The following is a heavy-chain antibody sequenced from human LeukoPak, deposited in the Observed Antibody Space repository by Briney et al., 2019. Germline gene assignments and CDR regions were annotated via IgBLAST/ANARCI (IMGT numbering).Heavy chain of an antibody. CDR2: IYHSGST. D-gene: IGHD3-22*01. CDR1: GYSISSGYY. Sequence: PSETLSLTCTVSGYSISSGYYWGWIRQPPGKGLEWFGSIYHSGSTYYNPSLKSRVTISVDTSKNQFSLKLSSVTAADTAVYYCARVGKFHYYDSSGYYYYYMDVWGKGTTVTVSS. CDR3: ARVGKFHYYDSSGYYYYYMDV. J-gene: IGHJ6*03. V-gene: IGHV4-38-2*02.